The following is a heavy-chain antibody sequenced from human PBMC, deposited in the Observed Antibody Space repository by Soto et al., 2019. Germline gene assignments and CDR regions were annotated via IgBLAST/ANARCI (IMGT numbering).Heavy chain of an antibody. Sequence: GGSLRLSCAASGFTFSSYWMHWVRQAPGKGLVWVSRINSDGSSTSYADSVKGRFTISRDNAKNRLYLQMNSLRAEDTAVYYCARDSKGKAEQQLASIPNNWFDPWGQGTLVTVSS. CDR2: INSDGSST. CDR3: ARDSKGKAEQQLASIPNNWFDP. V-gene: IGHV3-74*01. D-gene: IGHD6-13*01. J-gene: IGHJ5*02. CDR1: GFTFSSYW.